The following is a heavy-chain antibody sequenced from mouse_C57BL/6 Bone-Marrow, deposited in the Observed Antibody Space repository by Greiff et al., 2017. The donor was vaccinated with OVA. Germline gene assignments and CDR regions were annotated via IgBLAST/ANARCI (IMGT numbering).Heavy chain of an antibody. CDR2: IHPNSGST. D-gene: IGHD1-2*01. Sequence: VKLQEPGAELVKPGASVKLSCKASGYTFTSYWMHWVKQRPGQGLEWIGMIHPNSGSTNYNEKFKSKATLTVDKSSSTAYMQLSSLTSEDSAVYYCARWNYGPVAYWGQGTLVTVSA. CDR1: GYTFTSYW. CDR3: ARWNYGPVAY. V-gene: IGHV1-64*01. J-gene: IGHJ3*01.